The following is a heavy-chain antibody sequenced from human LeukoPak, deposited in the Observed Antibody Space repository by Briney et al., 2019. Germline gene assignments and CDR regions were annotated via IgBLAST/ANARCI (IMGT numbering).Heavy chain of an antibody. Sequence: GGSLRLSCAASGFTFSSYAMSWVRQAPGKGLEWVSAISGSGGSTYYADSVKGRFTISRDNSKNTLYLQMNSLRAEDTAVYYCAIVPAAARAEYFQHWGQGTLVTVSS. J-gene: IGHJ1*01. D-gene: IGHD2-2*01. CDR2: ISGSGGST. V-gene: IGHV3-23*01. CDR1: GFTFSSYA. CDR3: AIVPAAARAEYFQH.